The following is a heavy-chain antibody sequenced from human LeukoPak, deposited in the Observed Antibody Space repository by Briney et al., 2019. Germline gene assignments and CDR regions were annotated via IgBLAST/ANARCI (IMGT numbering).Heavy chain of an antibody. CDR1: GYTFTSYG. D-gene: IGHD1-26*01. CDR2: INPNSGGT. J-gene: IGHJ6*02. CDR3: ARELLGKYYYYYGMDV. V-gene: IGHV1-2*02. Sequence: GASVKVSCKASGYTFTSYGISWVRQAPGQGLEWMGWINPNSGGTNYAQKFQGRVTMTRDTSISTAYMELSRLRSDDTAVYYCARELLGKYYYYYGMDVWGQGTTVTVSS.